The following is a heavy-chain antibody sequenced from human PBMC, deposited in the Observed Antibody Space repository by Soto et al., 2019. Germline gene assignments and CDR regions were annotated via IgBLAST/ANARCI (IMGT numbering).Heavy chain of an antibody. J-gene: IGHJ4*02. CDR1: GFTLSDYS. D-gene: IGHD4-17*01. CDR3: AREDSGENRYYFNL. Sequence: EVQLVESGGGLVKPGESLRLSCAASGFTLSDYSMNWVRQAPGKGLEWVSSSRSTTNYMNYADSVKGRFTISRDNAKNSLYLQMNSLRAEDTAVYYCAREDSGENRYYFNLWGQGTLVTVSS. V-gene: IGHV3-21*01. CDR2: SRSTTNYM.